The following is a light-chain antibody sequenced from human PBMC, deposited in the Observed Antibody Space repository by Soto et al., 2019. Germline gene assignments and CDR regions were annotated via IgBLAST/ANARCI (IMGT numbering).Light chain of an antibody. J-gene: IGLJ1*01. Sequence: QSALTQPASVSGSPGQSITISCTGTSSDVGGYNYVSWYQQHPGNAPKLMIYEVSNRPSGVSNRFSGSKSGNTAALTISGLQAEDEADYYCSSYTSSSTKEVFGTGTKLTVL. CDR3: SSYTSSSTKEV. CDR1: SSDVGGYNY. V-gene: IGLV2-14*01. CDR2: EVS.